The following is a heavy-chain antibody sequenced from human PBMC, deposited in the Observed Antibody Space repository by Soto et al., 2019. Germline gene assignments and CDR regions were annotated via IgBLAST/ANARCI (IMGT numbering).Heavy chain of an antibody. CDR2: VSIDGTESYMTEGVTT. CDR1: GVSLDNFF. D-gene: IGHD3-16*01. Sequence: QVQLQESGPGLLRPSETLSLTCTVSGVSLDNFFCSWIRQTPGTGLEWIGYVSIDGTESYMTEGVTTGYNTSLDSRATISLDLPKNQFYLTLTSVTTADTAVYYCARDRGGITVSAKPLGEWFDPWGQGTLVTVSS. CDR3: ARDRGGITVSAKPLGEWFDP. J-gene: IGHJ5*02. V-gene: IGHV4-59*01.